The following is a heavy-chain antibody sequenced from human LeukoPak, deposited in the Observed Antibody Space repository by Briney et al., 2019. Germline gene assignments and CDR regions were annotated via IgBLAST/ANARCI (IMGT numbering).Heavy chain of an antibody. CDR3: ARFNVEMATIEGFDY. Sequence: PSETLSLTCTVSGGSISSGSYYWSWIRQPAGKGLEWIGRIYTSGSTNYNPSLKSRVTISVDTSKNQFSLKLSSVTAADTAVYYCARFNVEMATIEGFDYWGQGTLVTVSS. J-gene: IGHJ4*02. V-gene: IGHV4-61*02. CDR2: IYTSGST. CDR1: GGSISSGSYY. D-gene: IGHD5-24*01.